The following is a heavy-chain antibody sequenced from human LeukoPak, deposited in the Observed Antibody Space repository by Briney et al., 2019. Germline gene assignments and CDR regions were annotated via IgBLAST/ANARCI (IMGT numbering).Heavy chain of an antibody. J-gene: IGHJ4*02. D-gene: IGHD3-22*01. CDR1: GGSISSYY. CDR3: ARGGYDSNDY. CDR2: IYTSGST. V-gene: IGHV4-4*07. Sequence: PGETLCLTCTVSGGSISSYYWSWVRQPAGKGLEGMGRIYTSGSTNYNPSLKSRVTMSVDTSKNQFSLKLRSVTAADTAVYYCARGGYDSNDYWGQGTLVTVSS.